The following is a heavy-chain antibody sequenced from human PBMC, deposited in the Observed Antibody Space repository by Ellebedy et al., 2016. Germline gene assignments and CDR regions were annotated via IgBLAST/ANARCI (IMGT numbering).Heavy chain of an antibody. J-gene: IGHJ3*02. V-gene: IGHV3-21*01. CDR2: ISSSSSYI. CDR3: ARIIYGLGVDDAFDI. D-gene: IGHD3-10*01. Sequence: GESLKISCAASGFTFSSYSMNWVRQAPGKGLEWVSSISSSSSYIYYADSVKGRLTISRDNAKNSLYLQMNSLRAEDTAVYYCARIIYGLGVDDAFDIWGQGTMVTVSS. CDR1: GFTFSSYS.